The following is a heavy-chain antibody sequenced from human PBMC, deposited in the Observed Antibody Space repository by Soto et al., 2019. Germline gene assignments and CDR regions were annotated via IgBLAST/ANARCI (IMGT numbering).Heavy chain of an antibody. CDR3: ARPFIPGTAPDAFDI. D-gene: IGHD1-1*01. CDR1: GCTFSSYA. V-gene: IGHV1-69*13. Sequence: SVKVSCKSSGCTFSSYAISWVRQAPGQGLEWMGGIIPIFGTANYAQKFQGRVTITADESTSTAYMELSSLRSEDTAVYYCARPFIPGTAPDAFDIWGQGAMVTVS. J-gene: IGHJ3*02. CDR2: IIPIFGTA.